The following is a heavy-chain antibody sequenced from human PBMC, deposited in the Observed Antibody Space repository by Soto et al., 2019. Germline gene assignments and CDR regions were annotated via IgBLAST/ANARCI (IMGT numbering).Heavy chain of an antibody. V-gene: IGHV4-4*02. CDR3: ARDVSSSHYFDY. J-gene: IGHJ4*02. D-gene: IGHD6-13*01. Sequence: SETLSLTCAVSGGSISSSNWWSFVRQPPGKGLEWIGEIYHSGSTNYNPSLKSRVTISVDKSKNQFSLKLSSVTAADTAVYYCARDVSSSHYFDYWGQGTLVTVSS. CDR1: GGSISSSNW. CDR2: IYHSGST.